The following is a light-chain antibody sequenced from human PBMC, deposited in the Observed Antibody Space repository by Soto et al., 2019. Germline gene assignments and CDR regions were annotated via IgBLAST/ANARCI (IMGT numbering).Light chain of an antibody. V-gene: IGKV3-11*01. CDR2: DAS. Sequence: EIVLTQSPATLSLSPGERATLSCRASLSVDSYLAWYQQKVGQAPRLLIYDASNRATGIPARFSGSGSGTDFTLTISRLEPEDFAVYYCQHRSNWPPTFGQGTKVDIK. CDR1: LSVDSY. J-gene: IGKJ1*01. CDR3: QHRSNWPPT.